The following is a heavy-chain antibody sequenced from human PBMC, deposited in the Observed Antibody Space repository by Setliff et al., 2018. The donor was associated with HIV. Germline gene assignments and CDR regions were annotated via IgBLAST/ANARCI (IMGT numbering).Heavy chain of an antibody. Sequence: PSETLSLTCAVYGGAFSGYYWSWIRQPPGKGLEWIGEINHSGSTNYNPSLKSRVTISVDASKNHFSLKVSSVTAADTAVYYCARGPRITLIEVVTSDYYYGMDVWGQGTTVTAP. V-gene: IGHV4-34*01. D-gene: IGHD3-22*01. CDR2: INHSGST. CDR3: ARGPRITLIEVVTSDYYYGMDV. CDR1: GGAFSGYY. J-gene: IGHJ6*02.